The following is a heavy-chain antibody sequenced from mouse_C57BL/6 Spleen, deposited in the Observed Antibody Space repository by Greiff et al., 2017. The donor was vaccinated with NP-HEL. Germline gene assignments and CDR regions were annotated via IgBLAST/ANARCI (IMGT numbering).Heavy chain of an antibody. D-gene: IGHD2-1*01. CDR1: GYTFTSYW. CDR2: IDPSDSYT. J-gene: IGHJ4*01. V-gene: IGHV1-50*01. CDR3: ARGGVTSPYYAMDY. Sequence: VQLQQPGAELVKPGASVKLSCKASGYTFTSYWMQWVKQRPGQGLEWIGEIDPSDSYTNYNQKFKGKATLTVDTSSSTAYMQLSSLTSEDSAVYYCARGGVTSPYYAMDYWGQGTSVTVSS.